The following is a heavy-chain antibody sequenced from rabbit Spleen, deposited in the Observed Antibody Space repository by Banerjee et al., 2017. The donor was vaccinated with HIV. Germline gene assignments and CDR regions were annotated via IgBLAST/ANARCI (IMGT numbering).Heavy chain of an antibody. CDR3: ARELSTTSMNGLAL. J-gene: IGHJ3*01. V-gene: IGHV1S47*01. D-gene: IGHD1-1*01. CDR2: IDPVFTTT. CDR1: EFDFSVYG. Sequence: QTQLVESGGGLVQPGGSLKLSCKASEFDFSVYGMSWVRQAPGKGLEWIGYIDPVFTTTYFANWVNGRFTISSHYAQNTLYLQLNSLTAADTATYFCARELSTTSMNGLALWGQGTLVTVS.